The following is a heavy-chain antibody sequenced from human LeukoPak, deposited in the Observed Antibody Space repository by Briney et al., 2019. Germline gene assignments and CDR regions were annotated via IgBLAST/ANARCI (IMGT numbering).Heavy chain of an antibody. CDR3: ARQWDIVATWGRWFDP. CDR1: GFPVSSNY. Sequence: GSLSLSCAASGFPVSSNYMSWVRQAPGKGLEGIGSFYYSGNTYYNSSLESRVTISVDTSKNQFSLKLTSVTAADTAIYYCARQWDIVATWGRWFDPWGQGTLVTVSS. J-gene: IGHJ5*02. V-gene: IGHV4-59*05. D-gene: IGHD5-12*01. CDR2: FYYSGNT.